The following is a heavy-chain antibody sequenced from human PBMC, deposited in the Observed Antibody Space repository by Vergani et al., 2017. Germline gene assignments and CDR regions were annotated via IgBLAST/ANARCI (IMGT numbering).Heavy chain of an antibody. D-gene: IGHD5-12*01. CDR2: IIPIFGTA. V-gene: IGHV1-69*18. J-gene: IGHJ4*02. CDR3: ARDETGYSGYDIVLDY. Sequence: QVQLVQSGAEVKKPGSSVKVSCKASGGTFSNYAISWVRQAPGQGLEWMGSIIPIFGTANYAQKFQGRVTLTADESTSTAYMEVSSLRSEDTAVYYCARDETGYSGYDIVLDYWGQGTLVTVSS. CDR1: GGTFSNYA.